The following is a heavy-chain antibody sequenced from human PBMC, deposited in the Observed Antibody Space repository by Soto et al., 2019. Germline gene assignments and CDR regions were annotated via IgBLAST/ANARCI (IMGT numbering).Heavy chain of an antibody. CDR3: AKDPPSPCGGGDCYSGLGYFDY. V-gene: IGHV3-30*18. J-gene: IGHJ4*02. CDR1: GFTFSSYG. D-gene: IGHD2-21*02. CDR2: ISYDGSNK. Sequence: GGSLRLSCAASGFTFSSYGMHWVRQAPGKGLEWVAVISYDGSNKYYADSVKGRFTVSRDNSKNTLYLQMNSLRAEDTAVYYCAKDPPSPCGGGDCYSGLGYFDYWGQGTLVTVSS.